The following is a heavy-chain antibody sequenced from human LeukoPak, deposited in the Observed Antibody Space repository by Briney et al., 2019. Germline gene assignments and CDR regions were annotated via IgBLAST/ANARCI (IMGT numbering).Heavy chain of an antibody. V-gene: IGHV4-61*01. CDR1: GGSVSSGSYY. J-gene: IGHJ6*02. CDR3: ARDSGIPPFYYYYGMDV. CDR2: IYYSGST. Sequence: NPSETLSLTCTVSGGSVSSGSYYWSWIRQPPGKGLERIGYIYYSGSTNYNPSLKSRVTISVDTSKNQFSLKLSSVTAADTAVYYCARDSGIPPFYYYYGMDVWGQGTTVTVSS. D-gene: IGHD2-21*01.